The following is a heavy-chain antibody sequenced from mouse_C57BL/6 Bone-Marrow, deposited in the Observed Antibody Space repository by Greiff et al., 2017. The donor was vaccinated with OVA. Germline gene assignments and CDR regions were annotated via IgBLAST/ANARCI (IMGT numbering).Heavy chain of an antibody. V-gene: IGHV5-15*01. Sequence: EVQRVESGGGLVQPGGSLKLSCAASGFTFSDYGMAWVRQAPRQGPEWVAFISNLAYSIHYADTVTGRFTISSENAKNTRYLGMSSLRSEDTAMYYCARPDYYGSSYWYFDVWGTGTTVTVAS. CDR2: ISNLAYSI. J-gene: IGHJ1*03. D-gene: IGHD1-1*01. CDR1: GFTFSDYG. CDR3: ARPDYYGSSYWYFDV.